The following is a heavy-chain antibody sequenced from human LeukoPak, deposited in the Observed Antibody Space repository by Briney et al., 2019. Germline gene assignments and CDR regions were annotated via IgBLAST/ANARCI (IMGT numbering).Heavy chain of an antibody. J-gene: IGHJ4*02. CDR1: GYTFTSYG. CDR3: ARVGLRFLEWLLYTNYCFDY. D-gene: IGHD3-3*01. Sequence: GASVKVSCKASGYTFTSYGISWVRQAPGQGLEWMGWISAYNGNTNYAQKLQGRVTMTTDTSTSTAYMELRSLRSDDTAVYYCARVGLRFLEWLLYTNYCFDYWGQGTLVTVSS. CDR2: ISAYNGNT. V-gene: IGHV1-18*01.